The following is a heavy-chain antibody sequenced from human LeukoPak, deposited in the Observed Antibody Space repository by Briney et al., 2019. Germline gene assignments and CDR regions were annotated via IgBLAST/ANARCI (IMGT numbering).Heavy chain of an antibody. V-gene: IGHV4-39*07. D-gene: IGHD3-10*01. CDR3: ARGVVRGSGSYLSYYYYYMDV. CDR2: IYYSGST. CDR1: GGSISSSSCY. J-gene: IGHJ6*03. Sequence: SETLSLTCTVSGGSISSSSCYWGWIRQPPGKGLEWIGSIYYSGSTYYNPSLKSRVTISVDTSKNQFSLKLSSVTAADTAVYYCARGVVRGSGSYLSYYYYYMDVWGKGTTVTISS.